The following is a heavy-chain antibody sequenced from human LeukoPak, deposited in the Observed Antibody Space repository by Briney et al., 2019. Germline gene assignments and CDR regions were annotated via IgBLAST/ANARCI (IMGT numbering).Heavy chain of an antibody. J-gene: IGHJ6*03. CDR3: ARDGHDYGDYPEMGYYYYYMDV. Sequence: EASVKVSCKASGYTFTGYYMHWVRQAPGQGLEWMGWINPNSGGTNYAQKLQGRVTMTRDTSISTAYMELSRLRSDDTAVYYCARDGHDYGDYPEMGYYYYYMDVWGKGTTVTISS. CDR1: GYTFTGYY. D-gene: IGHD4-17*01. V-gene: IGHV1-2*02. CDR2: INPNSGGT.